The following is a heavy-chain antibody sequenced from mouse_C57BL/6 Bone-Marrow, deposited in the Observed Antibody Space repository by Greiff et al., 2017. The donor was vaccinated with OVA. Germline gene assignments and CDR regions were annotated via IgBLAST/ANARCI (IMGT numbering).Heavy chain of an antibody. CDR3: ARVVYYFDD. Sequence: VQLQQSGTVLVKPGASVKMSCKTSGYTFTSYWMHWVKQRPGQGLEWIGDIYPTNGDTSSNQKFKGKAKLTAATSASTAYMELSSLTTEDSAVYCWARVVYYFDDWGKGTTVTVSS. V-gene: IGHV1-5*01. CDR1: GYTFTSYW. CDR2: IYPTNGDT. J-gene: IGHJ2*01.